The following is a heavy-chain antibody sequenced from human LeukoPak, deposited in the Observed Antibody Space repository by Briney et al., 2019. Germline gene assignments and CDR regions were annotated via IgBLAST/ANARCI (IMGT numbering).Heavy chain of an antibody. J-gene: IGHJ4*02. CDR2: ILYSGTS. CDR1: GDSISSSSYY. CDR3: ASGIRSGDFDY. D-gene: IGHD2-21*01. V-gene: IGHV4-39*07. Sequence: SETLSLTCTVSGDSISSSSYYWGWSRQPPGKGLQWVVSILYSGTSYYNPSLKSRVTMSVDTSKDQFSLKLTSVTAADTAMYYCASGIRSGDFDYWGQGTLVTVSS.